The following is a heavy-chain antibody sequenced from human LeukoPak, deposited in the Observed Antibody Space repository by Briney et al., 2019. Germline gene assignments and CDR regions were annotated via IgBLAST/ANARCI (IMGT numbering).Heavy chain of an antibody. D-gene: IGHD6-19*01. CDR3: TRAGYSSGFDS. J-gene: IGHJ5*01. CDR1: GFTFSGYW. CDR2: INSDGYSI. V-gene: IGHV3-74*03. Sequence: GGSLRLSCAASGFTFSGYWMHWVRQAPGKGLVWVSRINSDGYSITYADSVKGRFTISGDNAKNTLYLQMNSLIAEDTAVYFCTRAGYSSGFDSWGQGTLVTVSS.